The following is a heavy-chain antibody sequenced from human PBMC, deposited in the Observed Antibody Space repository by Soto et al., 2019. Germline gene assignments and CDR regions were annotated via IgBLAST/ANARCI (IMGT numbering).Heavy chain of an antibody. CDR1: GFTFSSYG. Sequence: GGSLRLSCAASGFTFSSYGMHWVRQAPGKGLEWVAVIWYDGSNKYYADSVKGRFTISRDNSKNTLYLQINSLRAEDTAVYYCARAFWPRPANGMDVWGQGTTVTVSS. V-gene: IGHV3-33*01. D-gene: IGHD3-3*01. CDR3: ARAFWPRPANGMDV. J-gene: IGHJ6*02. CDR2: IWYDGSNK.